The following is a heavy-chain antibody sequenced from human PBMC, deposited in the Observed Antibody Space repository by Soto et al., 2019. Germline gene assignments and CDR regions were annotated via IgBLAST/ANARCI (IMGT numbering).Heavy chain of an antibody. Sequence: GGSLRLSCEASGFTFSSYWMHWVRQAPGKGLEWVSPISGNGGSTYYADSVKGRFTISRDNAKNTLYLQMNSLRAEDTAVYYCAKCLGTWNYAQWGQGTLVTVSS. D-gene: IGHD1-7*01. CDR2: ISGNGGST. CDR1: GFTFSSYW. CDR3: AKCLGTWNYAQ. V-gene: IGHV3-23*01. J-gene: IGHJ4*02.